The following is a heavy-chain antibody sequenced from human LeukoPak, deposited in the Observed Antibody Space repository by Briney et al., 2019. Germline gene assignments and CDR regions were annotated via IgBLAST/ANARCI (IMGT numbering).Heavy chain of an antibody. V-gene: IGHV3-7*01. D-gene: IGHD6-13*01. Sequence: GGSLRLSCAASGFTFSSYWMSWVRQAPGKGLEWVANIKQDGSEKYYVDSVKGRFTISRDNAKNSLYLQMNSLRAEDTAVYYCARDGGTATADILGYYYYYYMDVWGKGTTVTVSS. J-gene: IGHJ6*03. CDR3: ARDGGTATADILGYYYYYYMDV. CDR2: IKQDGSEK. CDR1: GFTFSSYW.